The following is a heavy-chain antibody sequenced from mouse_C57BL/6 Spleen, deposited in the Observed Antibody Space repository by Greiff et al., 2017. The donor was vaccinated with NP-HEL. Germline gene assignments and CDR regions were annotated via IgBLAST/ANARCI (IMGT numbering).Heavy chain of an antibody. V-gene: IGHV5-17*01. CDR3: ARDSRKTWFAY. CDR2: ISSGSSTI. Sequence: EVKVVESGGGLVKPGGSLKLSCAASGFTFSDYGMHWVRQAPEKGLEWVAYISSGSSTIYYADTVKGRFTISRDNAKNTLFLQMTSLRSEDTAMYYCARDSRKTWFAYWGQGTPVTVSA. J-gene: IGHJ3*01. CDR1: GFTFSDYG.